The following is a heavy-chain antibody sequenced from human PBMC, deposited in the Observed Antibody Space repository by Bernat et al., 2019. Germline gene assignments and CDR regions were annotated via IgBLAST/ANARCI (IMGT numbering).Heavy chain of an antibody. CDR1: GFTFSSHG. CDR2: IWYDGSSE. J-gene: IGHJ4*02. Sequence: QEQLVESGGGVVQPGRSLRLSCTVSGFTFSSHGMNWIRQAPGKGPEWVALIWYDGSSEYYAASVKGRFTISRDNSKGTLFLQMNSLRAEDTGVYYCARHRGDCSTNRCFVDYWGQGAPVTVSS. V-gene: IGHV3-33*01. CDR3: ARHRGDCSTNRCFVDY. D-gene: IGHD2-2*01.